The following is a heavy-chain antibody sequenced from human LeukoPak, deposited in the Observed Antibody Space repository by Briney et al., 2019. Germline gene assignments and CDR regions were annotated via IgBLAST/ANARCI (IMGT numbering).Heavy chain of an antibody. J-gene: IGHJ1*01. V-gene: IGHV4-59*08. Sequence: SETLSLTCTVSHGSMSPYYWSWIRQSPGKGLEWIGRLSSSGGTTDNPSLQNRVTISRDTSQNQFFLTLTSVTAADTALYYCTRGTSWFFTNWGQGILVTVSS. CDR3: TRGTSWFFTN. CDR2: LSSSGGT. CDR1: HGSMSPYY. D-gene: IGHD6-13*01.